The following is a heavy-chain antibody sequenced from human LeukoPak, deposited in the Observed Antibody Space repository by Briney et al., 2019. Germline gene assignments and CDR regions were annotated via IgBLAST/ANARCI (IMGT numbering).Heavy chain of an antibody. CDR1: GGSISSSSYY. Sequence: SETLSLTCTVSGGSISSSSYYWGWIRQPPGKGLEWIGSIYYSGSTYYNPSLKSRVTISVDTSKNQFSLKLSSVTAADTAVYYCARGPARPPIPFDYWGQGTLVTVSS. CDR2: IYYSGST. V-gene: IGHV4-39*01. J-gene: IGHJ4*02. D-gene: IGHD6-6*01. CDR3: ARGPARPPIPFDY.